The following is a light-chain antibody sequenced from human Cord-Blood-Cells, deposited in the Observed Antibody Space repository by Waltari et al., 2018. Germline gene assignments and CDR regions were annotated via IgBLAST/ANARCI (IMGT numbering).Light chain of an antibody. J-gene: IGKJ4*01. CDR1: QSISSY. CDR3: QQSYSTLT. V-gene: IGKV1-39*01. Sequence: EIQIAESPSSLSASVGDRGTITCRASQSISSYLNWHQQKPGKAPKLLLYAASSLQSRVPSRLSGSGSGTDFTLTISRLQPEDFATYYCQQSYSTLTFGGVTKVAIK. CDR2: AAS.